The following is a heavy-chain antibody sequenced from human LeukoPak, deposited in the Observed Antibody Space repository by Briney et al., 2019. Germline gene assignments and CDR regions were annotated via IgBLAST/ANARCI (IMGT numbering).Heavy chain of an antibody. V-gene: IGHV3-7*03. CDR3: ATFRFLGT. J-gene: IGHJ3*01. D-gene: IGHD3-3*01. CDR1: GFTFSSYW. CDR2: IKPGGSEK. Sequence: PGGSLRLFCAASGFTFSSYWMTWVRQGPGKGLEWVANIKPGGSEKYYVDSAKGRFTISRDNAKNSLYLQMNSLRAEDTAVYYCATFRFLGTWGQGTMVTVSP.